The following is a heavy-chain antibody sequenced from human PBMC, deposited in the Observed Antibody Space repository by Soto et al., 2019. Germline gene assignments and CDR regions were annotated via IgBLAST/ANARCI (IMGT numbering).Heavy chain of an antibody. J-gene: IGHJ4*02. V-gene: IGHV3-33*01. Sequence: QVQLVESGGGVVQPGRSLRLSCAASGFTFSSYGMHWVREATGKGLEWVAVIWYDGSNKYYADSVKGRFTISRDNSKNTLYLQMNSLSAEDTAVYYSAIDYFAVPHRVIDYWGQGILVTVSS. CDR1: GFTFSSYG. CDR2: IWYDGSNK. CDR3: AIDYFAVPHRVIDY. D-gene: IGHD3-9*01.